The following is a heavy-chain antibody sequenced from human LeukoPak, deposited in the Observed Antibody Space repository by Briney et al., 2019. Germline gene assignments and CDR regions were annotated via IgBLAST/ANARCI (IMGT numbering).Heavy chain of an antibody. J-gene: IGHJ3*01. V-gene: IGHV4-59*01. D-gene: IGHD2/OR15-2a*01. CDR1: GDSITSYY. CDR3: AGDNKDAFDV. CDR2: IFYSGSTSSGST. Sequence: PETLSLTCTVAGDSITSYYWNWIRQPPGKGLEWIGYIFYSGSTSSGSTKYNSSLKSRVTISVDTSMSQVSLELSSVTAADTAVYYCAGDNKDAFDVWGQGTLVTVSS.